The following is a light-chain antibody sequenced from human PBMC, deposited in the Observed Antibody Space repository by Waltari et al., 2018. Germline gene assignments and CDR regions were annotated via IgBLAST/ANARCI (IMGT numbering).Light chain of an antibody. CDR2: EVT. CDR3: CSYAGTDSWV. V-gene: IGLV2-23*02. CDR1: SDDVGGYNL. J-gene: IGLJ3*02. Sequence: QSALTQPASMSGSPGHSVTISCTGTSDDVGGYNLVSWYQQHPGKAPKLIIFEVTKRPSGCSKRFSGARSGNAAALTLSGLHPEDEAAYYCCSYAGTDSWVFGGGTKVTVL.